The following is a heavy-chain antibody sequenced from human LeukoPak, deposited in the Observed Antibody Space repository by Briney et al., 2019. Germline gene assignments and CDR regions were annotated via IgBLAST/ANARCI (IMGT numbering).Heavy chain of an antibody. CDR1: GGSISSYY. D-gene: IGHD6-19*01. CDR2: IYYSGST. CDR3: ARRGYSSGWYYFDY. V-gene: IGHV4-59*08. Sequence: PSETLSLTCTVSGGSISSYYWSWIRQPPGKGLEWIGYIYYSGSTNYNPSLKCRVTISVDTSKNKFSLKLSSVTAADTAVYYCARRGYSSGWYYFDYWGQGTLVTVSS. J-gene: IGHJ4*02.